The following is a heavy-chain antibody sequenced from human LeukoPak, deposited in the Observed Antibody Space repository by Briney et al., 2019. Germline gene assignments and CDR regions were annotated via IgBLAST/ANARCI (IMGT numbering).Heavy chain of an antibody. V-gene: IGHV4-61*02. CDR2: IYTSEST. Sequence: SETLSLTGTVAAVSISSGSYEWSWIRQPAGRVREWIRLIYTSESTNYNPSLKTRFTISVDTSKNQPSLKLTAVTAADTAVYYCARVGPFEWYFDIWGRGTLVTVSS. CDR3: ARVGPFEWYFDI. J-gene: IGHJ2*01. CDR1: AVSISSGSYE.